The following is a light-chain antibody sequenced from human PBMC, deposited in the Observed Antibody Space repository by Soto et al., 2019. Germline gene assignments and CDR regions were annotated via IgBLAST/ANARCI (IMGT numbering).Light chain of an antibody. Sequence: DIQMTQSPSSLSASVGDRVAITCQASQDISNFLNWYQQKPGKAPKLLTYDASDLETGVPSRFSGSASWTDFTFTTSNLQPEDFATYYCQQYDSLPFTFGPGTKVDIK. CDR3: QQYDSLPFT. CDR2: DAS. V-gene: IGKV1-33*01. J-gene: IGKJ3*01. CDR1: QDISNF.